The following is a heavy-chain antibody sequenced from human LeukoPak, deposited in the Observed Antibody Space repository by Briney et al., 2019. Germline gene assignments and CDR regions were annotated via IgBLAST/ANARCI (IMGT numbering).Heavy chain of an antibody. Sequence: ASVTVSCMASGGTSSSYTISWVRQAPGQGLEWMGRIIPILGIANYAQKFQGRATLTADKSTSTAYMELSSLRSEDTAVYYCARDLLSAGATLGLGYWGQGTLVTVSS. V-gene: IGHV1-69*04. J-gene: IGHJ4*02. CDR1: GGTSSSYT. CDR2: IIPILGIA. CDR3: ARDLLSAGATLGLGY. D-gene: IGHD1-26*01.